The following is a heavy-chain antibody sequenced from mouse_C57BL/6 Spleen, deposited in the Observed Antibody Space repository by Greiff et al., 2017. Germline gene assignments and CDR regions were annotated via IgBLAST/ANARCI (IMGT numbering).Heavy chain of an antibody. J-gene: IGHJ1*03. CDR2: ISDGGSYT. Sequence: DVMLVESGGGLVKPGGSLKLSCAASGFTFSSYAMSWVRQTPEKRLEWVATISDGGSYTYYPDNVKGRCTISRDNAKNNLYLQMSHLKSEDTAMYYCARESGYFDVWGTGTTVTVSS. CDR1: GFTFSSYA. V-gene: IGHV5-4*01. CDR3: ARESGYFDV.